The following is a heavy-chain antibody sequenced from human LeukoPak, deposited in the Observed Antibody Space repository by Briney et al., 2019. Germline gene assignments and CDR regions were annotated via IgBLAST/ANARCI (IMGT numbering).Heavy chain of an antibody. Sequence: SETLSLTCAVYGGSFSGHYWSWIRQPPGKGLEWIGEINHSGSTNYNPSHKSRVTISVDTSKNQFSLKLSSVTAADTAVYYCARGLRWELLSWGQGTLVTVSS. CDR1: GGSFSGHY. V-gene: IGHV4-34*01. CDR2: INHSGST. CDR3: ARGLRWELLS. D-gene: IGHD1-26*01. J-gene: IGHJ4*02.